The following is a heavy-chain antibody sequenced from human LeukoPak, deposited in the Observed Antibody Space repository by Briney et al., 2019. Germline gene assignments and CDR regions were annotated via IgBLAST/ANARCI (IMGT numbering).Heavy chain of an antibody. Sequence: PGGSLRLYCAASGFTFSSYGMHWVRQAPGKGLEWVAVISYDGSNKYYADSVKGRFTISRDNSKNTLYLQMNSLRAEDTAVYYCAQIASYDYFDYWGQGTLVTVSS. CDR3: AQIASYDYFDY. D-gene: IGHD3-10*01. J-gene: IGHJ4*02. V-gene: IGHV3-30*03. CDR1: GFTFSSYG. CDR2: ISYDGSNK.